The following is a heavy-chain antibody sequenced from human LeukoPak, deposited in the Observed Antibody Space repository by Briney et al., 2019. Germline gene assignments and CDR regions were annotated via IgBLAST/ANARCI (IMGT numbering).Heavy chain of an antibody. J-gene: IGHJ4*02. V-gene: IGHV3-49*04. CDR3: TRNTVTVHFDY. CDR1: GFTFDDYA. CDR2: IRSKAFCGTP. Sequence: AGGSLRLSCSASGFTFDDYAVSWVRQAPGKGLEWVGFIRSKAFCGTPEYAASVIGRFTISRDDSKSIAYLQMNSLKTEDTAVYYCTRNTVTVHFDYWSQGTLVTVSS. D-gene: IGHD4-17*01.